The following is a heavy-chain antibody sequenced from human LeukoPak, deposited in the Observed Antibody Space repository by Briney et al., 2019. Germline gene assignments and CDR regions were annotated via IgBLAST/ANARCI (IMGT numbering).Heavy chain of an antibody. J-gene: IGHJ4*02. CDR3: ARHRGSGSPYFDY. CDR1: GDSISNYY. D-gene: IGHD3-10*01. CDR2: IFYSRST. Sequence: PSETLSLTCTVSGDSISNYYWSWIRQSPGKGLEWIGYIFYSRSTRYNPSLKSRVTISVDTSKNQFSLKLSSVTAADTAVYYCARHRGSGSPYFDYWGQGTLVTVSS. V-gene: IGHV4-59*08.